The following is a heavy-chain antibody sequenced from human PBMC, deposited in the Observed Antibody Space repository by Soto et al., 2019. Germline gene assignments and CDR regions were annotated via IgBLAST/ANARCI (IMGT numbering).Heavy chain of an antibody. CDR2: IYHSGST. D-gene: IGHD1-1*01. J-gene: IGHJ5*02. CDR3: ATGYDWFDP. Sequence: SETLSLTCTVSGGSISSGDYYWSWIRQPPGKGLEWIGYIYHSGSTYYNPSLKSRVTLSVSTSKNQFSLRLTSVTAADTAVYYCATGYDWFDPWGQGALVTVSS. V-gene: IGHV4-61*08. CDR1: GGSISSGDYY.